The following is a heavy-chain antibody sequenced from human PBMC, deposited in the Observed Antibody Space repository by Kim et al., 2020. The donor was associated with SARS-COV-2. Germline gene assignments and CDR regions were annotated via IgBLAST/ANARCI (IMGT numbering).Heavy chain of an antibody. J-gene: IGHJ4*02. Sequence: YTSGRTKYNPSLQSRVTMSVDTSKNQFSLKLSSVTAADTAVYYCASALGHWGQGTLVTVSS. D-gene: IGHD3-16*02. CDR2: YTSGRT. V-gene: IGHV4-4*07. CDR3: ASALGH.